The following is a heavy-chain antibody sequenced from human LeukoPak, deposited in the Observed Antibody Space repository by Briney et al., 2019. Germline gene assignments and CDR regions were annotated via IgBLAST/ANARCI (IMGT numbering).Heavy chain of an antibody. V-gene: IGHV3-15*01. CDR3: SSLAMIRGVMPFDY. Sequence: GGSLRLSCAASGFTFSDAWMSWVRQAPGKGLEWVDRIKSKTDGGTIDYAAPVKGRFTISRDDSKNTLYLQMNSLKSEDTAVYYCSSLAMIRGVMPFDYWGQGTLVTVSS. CDR1: GFTFSDAW. J-gene: IGHJ4*02. CDR2: IKSKTDGGTI. D-gene: IGHD3-10*01.